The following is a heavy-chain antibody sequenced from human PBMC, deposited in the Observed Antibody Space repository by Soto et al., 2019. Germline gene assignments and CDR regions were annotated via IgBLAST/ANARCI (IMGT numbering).Heavy chain of an antibody. V-gene: IGHV3-30*18. J-gene: IGHJ4*02. CDR2: ISYDGSNK. CDR1: GFTFSSYG. D-gene: IGHD3-22*01. Sequence: QVQLVESGGGVVQPGRSLRLSCAASGFTFSSYGMHWVRQAPGKGLEWVAVISYDGSNKYYADSVKGRFTISRDNSKNTLCLQMNSLRAEDTAVYYCAKGPAVVGEDYFDYWGQGTLVTVSS. CDR3: AKGPAVVGEDYFDY.